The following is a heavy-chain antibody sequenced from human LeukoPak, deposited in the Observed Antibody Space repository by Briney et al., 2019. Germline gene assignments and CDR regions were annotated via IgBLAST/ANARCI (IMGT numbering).Heavy chain of an antibody. CDR3: ARERRPTPPHYYGMDV. V-gene: IGHV1-46*01. CDR2: INPSGGST. Sequence: ASVKVSCKASGYTFTSYYMHWVRQAPGQGLEWMGIINPSGGSTSYAQKFQGRVTMTRDTSTSTVYMELSSLRSEDTAVYYCARERRPTPPHYYGMDVWGQGTTVTVSS. J-gene: IGHJ6*02. CDR1: GYTFTSYY.